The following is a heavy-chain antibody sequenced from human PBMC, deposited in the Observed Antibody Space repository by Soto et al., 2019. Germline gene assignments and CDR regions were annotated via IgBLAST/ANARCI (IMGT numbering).Heavy chain of an antibody. CDR3: ARDQRYSSGWSPYYYYYYMDV. D-gene: IGHD6-19*01. CDR2: IYYSGST. Sequence: PSETLSLTCSVSGGSISSYYWSWIRQPPGKGLEWIGYIYYSGSTNYNPSLKSRVTISVDTSKNQFSLKLSSVTAADTAVYYCARDQRYSSGWSPYYYYYYMDVWGKGTTVTVSS. V-gene: IGHV4-59*01. CDR1: GGSISSYY. J-gene: IGHJ6*03.